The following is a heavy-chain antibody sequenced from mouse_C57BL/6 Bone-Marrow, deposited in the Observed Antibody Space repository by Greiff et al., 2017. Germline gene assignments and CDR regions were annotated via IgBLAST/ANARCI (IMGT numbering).Heavy chain of an antibody. Sequence: VQLQQPGAELVKPGASVKLSCKASGYTFTSYWMHWVKQRPGQGLEWIGMIHPNSGSTNYNEKFKSKATLTVDKSSSTAYMQLSSLTSEDSAVYYCAIYYGNVAWFAYWGQGTLVTVSA. J-gene: IGHJ3*01. V-gene: IGHV1-64*01. CDR3: AIYYGNVAWFAY. D-gene: IGHD2-1*01. CDR1: GYTFTSYW. CDR2: IHPNSGST.